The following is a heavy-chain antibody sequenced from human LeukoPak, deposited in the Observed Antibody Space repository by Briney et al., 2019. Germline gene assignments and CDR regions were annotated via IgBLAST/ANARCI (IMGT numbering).Heavy chain of an antibody. V-gene: IGHV1-8*01. CDR1: GFTFSNYD. CDR3: ARGTALSSPLEY. Sequence: ASVKVSCKASGFTFSNYDINWVRQAPGQGLEWMGWLNPKSGDTGYAQKFQGRVAMTRNTSITTAYMEVSSLTSEDTAVYYCARGTALSSPLEYWGQGTLVTVSS. D-gene: IGHD2-21*02. J-gene: IGHJ4*02. CDR2: LNPKSGDT.